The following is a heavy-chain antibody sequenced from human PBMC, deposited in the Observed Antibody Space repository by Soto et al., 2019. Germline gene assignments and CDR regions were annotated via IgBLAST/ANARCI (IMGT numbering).Heavy chain of an antibody. CDR1: GGSISSYY. Sequence: SETLSLTCTVSGGSISSYYWSWIRQPPGKGLEWIGYIYYSGSTNYNPSLKSRVTMSVDTSKNQFSLKVNSVTAADTAVYYCARESYYGSGATVVAYWGQGTLVTVSS. V-gene: IGHV4-59*01. J-gene: IGHJ4*02. CDR3: ARESYYGSGATVVAY. CDR2: IYYSGST. D-gene: IGHD3-10*01.